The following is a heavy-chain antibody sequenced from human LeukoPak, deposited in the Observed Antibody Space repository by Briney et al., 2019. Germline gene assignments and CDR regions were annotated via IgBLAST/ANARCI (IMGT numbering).Heavy chain of an antibody. CDR1: GFTFSTYI. Sequence: GGSLRLSCSASGFTFSTYIMHWVRQAPGKGLETVSAIAGNGGSTFYADSVKGRFTISRDNSKNTLYLQMSSLRAEDTAMYYCARRDDYSAYDCWGQGTLVTVSS. D-gene: IGHD5-24*01. J-gene: IGHJ4*02. CDR2: IAGNGGST. V-gene: IGHV3-64D*06. CDR3: ARRDDYSAYDC.